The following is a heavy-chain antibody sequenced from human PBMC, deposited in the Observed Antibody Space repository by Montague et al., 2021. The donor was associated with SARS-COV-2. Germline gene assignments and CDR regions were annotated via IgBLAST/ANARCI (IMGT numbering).Heavy chain of an antibody. CDR2: IYHSGST. CDR1: GGSFSGYY. Sequence: SETLSLTCAVSGGSFSGYYWSWIRQPPGKGLEWIGEIYHSGSTNYNPSLKSRVTISVDTSKNQFSLKLSSVTAADTAMYYCARGGGYLTICGVFIRGSSDFDYWGQGTLVTVSS. CDR3: ARGGGYLTICGVFIRGSSDFDY. D-gene: IGHD3-3*01. J-gene: IGHJ4*02. V-gene: IGHV4-34*01.